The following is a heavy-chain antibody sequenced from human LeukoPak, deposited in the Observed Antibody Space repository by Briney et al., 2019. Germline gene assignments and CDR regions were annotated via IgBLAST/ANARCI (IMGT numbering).Heavy chain of an antibody. CDR3: AKSEGTIVVVPADPFDY. D-gene: IGHD2-2*01. CDR2: FRQTGIQR. V-gene: IGHV3-30*02. Sequence: PGGSLRLSCAASGFMFSSYDMHWVRQSPGKGLEWVAVFRQTGIQRYYGDSVQGRFIIDRDDSKNTLSLEMNNLRAEDTAVYYCAKSEGTIVVVPADPFDYWGQGTLVTVSS. J-gene: IGHJ4*02. CDR1: GFMFSSYD.